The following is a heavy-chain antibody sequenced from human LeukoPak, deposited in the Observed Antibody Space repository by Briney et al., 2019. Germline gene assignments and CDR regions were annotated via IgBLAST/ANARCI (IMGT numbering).Heavy chain of an antibody. J-gene: IGHJ3*02. CDR1: GFTFSSYA. V-gene: IGHV3-30-3*01. Sequence: PGRSLRLSCAASGFTFSSYAMHWVRQTPGKGLEWVAVISYDGSNKYYADSVKGRLTISRDNSKSTLYLQMNSLRAEDTAVYYCAREEDYYGSGSYYNAFDIWGQGTMVTVS. CDR2: ISYDGSNK. D-gene: IGHD3-10*01. CDR3: AREEDYYGSGSYYNAFDI.